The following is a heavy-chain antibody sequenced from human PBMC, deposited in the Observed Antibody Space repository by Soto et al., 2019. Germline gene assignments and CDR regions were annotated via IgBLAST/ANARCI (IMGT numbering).Heavy chain of an antibody. CDR1: GGSISSYY. V-gene: IGHV4-59*01. CDR3: ARGDGYNYSNWFDP. D-gene: IGHD5-12*01. CDR2: IYYSGST. J-gene: IGHJ5*02. Sequence: SETLSLTCTVSGGSISSYYWSWIRQPPGKGLEWIGYIYYSGSTNYNPSLKSRVTISVDTSKNQFSLKLSSVTAADTAVYYCARGDGYNYSNWFDPWGQGTLVTVSS.